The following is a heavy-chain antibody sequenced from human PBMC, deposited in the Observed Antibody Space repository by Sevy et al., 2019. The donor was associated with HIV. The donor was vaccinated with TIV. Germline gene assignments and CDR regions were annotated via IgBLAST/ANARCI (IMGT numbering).Heavy chain of an antibody. D-gene: IGHD3-3*01. CDR3: ARVGGGGYYDPWSGYLEFDP. J-gene: IGHJ5*02. V-gene: IGHV3-23*01. CDR1: GFTFSTYA. Sequence: GGSLRLSCAASGFTFSTYAMTWVRQAPGKGLEWVSVISASAGSTYYSDSVKGRFTISRDNSKNTLYLQMNSLRAEDTAVYYCARVGGGGYYDPWSGYLEFDPWGQGTLVTVSS. CDR2: ISASAGST.